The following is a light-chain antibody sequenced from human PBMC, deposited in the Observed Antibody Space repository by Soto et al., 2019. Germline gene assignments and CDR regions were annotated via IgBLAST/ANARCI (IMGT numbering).Light chain of an antibody. CDR3: QSYDATNQV. Sequence: NFMLIQPHSVSESPGKTVIISCTRSSGSIASNYVQWHQQRPGSSPTTVIYEDNQRPSGVPDRFSGSIDSSSNSASLTISGLETEDEADYFCQSYDATNQVFGGGTKLTVL. CDR1: SGSIASNY. J-gene: IGLJ3*02. V-gene: IGLV6-57*01. CDR2: EDN.